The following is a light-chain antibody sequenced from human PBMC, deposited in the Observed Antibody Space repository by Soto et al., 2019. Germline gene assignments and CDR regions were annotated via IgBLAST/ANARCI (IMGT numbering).Light chain of an antibody. V-gene: IGLV2-14*01. CDR3: NSYTSSSTYV. CDR2: EVS. Sequence: QSALTQPASVSGSPGQSITISCTGSSSDVGGYNYVSWYQHHPGKAPKLMIYEVSNRPSGVSNRFSGSKSGNTASLTISGLQAEDEADYYCNSYTSSSTYVFGTGTQLTVL. CDR1: SSDVGGYNY. J-gene: IGLJ1*01.